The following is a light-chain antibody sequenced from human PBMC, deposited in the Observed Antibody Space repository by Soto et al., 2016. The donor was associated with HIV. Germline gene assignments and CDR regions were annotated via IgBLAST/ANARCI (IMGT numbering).Light chain of an antibody. J-gene: IGLJ2*01. CDR1: SLRSYY. CDR2: GKN. Sequence: SSELTQDPAVSVALGQTVRITCQGDSLRSYYGSWYQQKPGQAPVLVIYGKNSRPSGIPDRFSGSTSGNTASLTITGAQAEDEADHYCDSRDSSGNHLIFGGGTKLTVL. CDR3: DSRDSSGNHLI. V-gene: IGLV3-19*01.